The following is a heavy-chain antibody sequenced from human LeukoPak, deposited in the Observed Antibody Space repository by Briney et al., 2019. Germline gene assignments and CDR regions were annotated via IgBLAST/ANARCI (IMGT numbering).Heavy chain of an antibody. CDR1: GFTFNSYG. J-gene: IGHJ4*02. V-gene: IGHV3-30*02. CDR3: ATGGSTYYYGSGSYLLSDY. D-gene: IGHD3-10*01. Sequence: GGSLRLSCAASGFTFNSYGMHWVRQAPGKGLEWVAFIRYDGSNKYYADSVKGRFTISRDNSKNTLYLQMNNLRTEDTSVYYCATGGSTYYYGSGSYLLSDYWGQGTLVTVSS. CDR2: IRYDGSNK.